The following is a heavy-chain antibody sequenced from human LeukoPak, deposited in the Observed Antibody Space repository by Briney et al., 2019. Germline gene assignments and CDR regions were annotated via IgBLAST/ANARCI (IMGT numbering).Heavy chain of an antibody. CDR3: ARARITMVRGVIIDD. Sequence: SETLSLTCAVYGGSFSGYYWSWIRQPPGKGQEWIGEINHSGSTNYNPSLKSRVTISVDTSKNQSSLKLSSVMAADTAVYYCARARITMVRGVIIDDCDQGSLVTVSS. D-gene: IGHD3-10*01. CDR1: GGSFSGYY. CDR2: INHSGST. V-gene: IGHV4-34*01. J-gene: IGHJ4*02.